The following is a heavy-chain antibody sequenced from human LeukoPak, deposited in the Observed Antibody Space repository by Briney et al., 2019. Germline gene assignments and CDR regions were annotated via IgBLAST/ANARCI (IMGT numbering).Heavy chain of an antibody. D-gene: IGHD3-22*01. Sequence: GGSLRLSCAASGFTFSSYAMSRVRQAPGKGLEWVSGISGSGGSTYYADSVEGRFTISRDNSKNTLYLQMTSLRAEDTAVYYCAKDQVWIVVGSFDYWGQGTLVTVSS. CDR1: GFTFSSYA. V-gene: IGHV3-23*01. CDR2: ISGSGGST. J-gene: IGHJ4*02. CDR3: AKDQVWIVVGSFDY.